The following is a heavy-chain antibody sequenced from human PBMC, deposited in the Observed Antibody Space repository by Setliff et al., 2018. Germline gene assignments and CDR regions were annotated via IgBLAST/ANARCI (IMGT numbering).Heavy chain of an antibody. CDR2: INHSGTT. Sequence: SETLSLTCAVYGGSFSSFYWSWIRQPPGKGLEWIGEINHSGTTNYNPSLKSRVTISVDTSKKQFSLKLSSVTAADTAVYYCAKFGPLDLTGGWAFDNWGQGTLVTVSS. CDR1: GGSFSSFY. J-gene: IGHJ4*02. CDR3: AKFGPLDLTGGWAFDN. D-gene: IGHD7-27*01. V-gene: IGHV4-34*01.